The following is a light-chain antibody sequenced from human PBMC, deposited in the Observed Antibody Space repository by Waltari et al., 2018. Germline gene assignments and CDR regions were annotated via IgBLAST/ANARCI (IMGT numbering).Light chain of an antibody. Sequence: SPGESATLSCRASQSVRSTFAWFQQKPGQPPRLLIYGTSTRATGIPARFSGSGSGTEFSLTISSLQPEDFATYYCQQYDHWPWTFGQGTRVEAK. CDR1: QSVRST. J-gene: IGKJ1*01. CDR2: GTS. V-gene: IGKV3D-15*01. CDR3: QQYDHWPWT.